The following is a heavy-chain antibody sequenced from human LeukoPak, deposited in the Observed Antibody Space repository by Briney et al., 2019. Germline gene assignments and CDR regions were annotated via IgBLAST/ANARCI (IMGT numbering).Heavy chain of an antibody. D-gene: IGHD7-27*01. CDR2: ISGSGDTT. V-gene: IGHV3-23*01. Sequence: GRSLRLSCAASGFSFTSYGVNWVRQAPGKGLEWVSSISGSGDTTYYADSVKGRFTISRDNFKNTLYLQMNSLRAEDTAVYYCAKDGDDDYYNYDYMDVWGKGTTVTVSS. CDR3: AKDGDDDYYNYDYMDV. CDR1: GFSFTSYG. J-gene: IGHJ6*03.